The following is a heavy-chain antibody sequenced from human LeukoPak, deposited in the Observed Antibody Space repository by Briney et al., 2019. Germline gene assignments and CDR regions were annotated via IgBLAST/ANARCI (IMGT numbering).Heavy chain of an antibody. CDR3: AKGGKYCSTTFCYTHFDY. V-gene: IGHV3-23*01. J-gene: IGHJ4*02. CDR2: ITHSGAGT. D-gene: IGHD2-2*02. Sequence: GGSLRLSCAASGFTFSSYAMSWVRQAPGKGLDWLSSITHSGAGTYYADSVKGRFTISRDNSKNTLSLQMSSLSAEDTALYYCAKGGKYCSTTFCYTHFDYWGQGTLVTVSS. CDR1: GFTFSSYA.